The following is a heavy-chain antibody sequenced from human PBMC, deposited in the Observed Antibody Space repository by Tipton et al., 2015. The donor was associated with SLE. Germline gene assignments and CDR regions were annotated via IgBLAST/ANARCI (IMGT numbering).Heavy chain of an antibody. V-gene: IGHV1-18*01. Sequence: QVQLVQSGAEVKKPGASVKVSCKASDYTFTSYGISWVRQAPGQGLEWMGWINTNNDKTNYAQKLQGRVTMTTDTSTSTAYMELRSLRSDDTAVYYCASYGYCSSTSCGSMGYWGQGTLVTVSS. D-gene: IGHD2-2*03. J-gene: IGHJ4*02. CDR2: INTNNDKT. CDR3: ASYGYCSSTSCGSMGY. CDR1: DYTFTSYG.